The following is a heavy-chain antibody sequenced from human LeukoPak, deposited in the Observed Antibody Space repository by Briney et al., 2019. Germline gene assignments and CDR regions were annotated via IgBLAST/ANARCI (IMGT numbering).Heavy chain of an antibody. CDR3: AGLYNWNDGFDY. D-gene: IGHD1-1*01. V-gene: IGHV5-51*01. CDR1: GYSFTSYW. Sequence: GESLKISCKGSGYSFTSYWIAWVRQMPGKGLEWVGIIYPGDSETRYSPSFQGQVTISADKSISTAYLQWSSLKASDTATYYCAGLYNWNDGFDYWGQGTLVTVSS. J-gene: IGHJ4*02. CDR2: IYPGDSET.